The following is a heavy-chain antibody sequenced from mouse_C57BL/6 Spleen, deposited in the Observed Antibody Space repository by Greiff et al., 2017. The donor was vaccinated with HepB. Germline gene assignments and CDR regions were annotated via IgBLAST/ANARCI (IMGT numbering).Heavy chain of an antibody. Sequence: EVQLQQSGAELVKPGASVKLSCSASGFNIKDYYMHWVKQRTEQGLEWIGRIDPEDGETKYAPKFQGKATITADTSSNTAYLQLSSLTSEDPAVYYCALWLRKGYYFDYWGQGTTLTVSS. D-gene: IGHD2-2*01. V-gene: IGHV14-2*01. CDR2: IDPEDGET. CDR3: ALWLRKGYYFDY. J-gene: IGHJ2*01. CDR1: GFNIKDYY.